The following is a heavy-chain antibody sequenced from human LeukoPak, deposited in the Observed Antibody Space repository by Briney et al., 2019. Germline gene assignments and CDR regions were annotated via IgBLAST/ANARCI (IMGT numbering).Heavy chain of an antibody. D-gene: IGHD1-26*01. CDR2: ISSSGNTI. Sequence: GGSLRLSCAASKFTFSDYYMNWVRQAPGKGLEWVSYISSSGNTIYYADSEKGRFTISRDNAKNSLYLQMNSLRAEDTAVYYCATEKQSGSYIEYWGQGALVTVSS. CDR1: KFTFSDYY. CDR3: ATEKQSGSYIEY. J-gene: IGHJ4*02. V-gene: IGHV3-11*01.